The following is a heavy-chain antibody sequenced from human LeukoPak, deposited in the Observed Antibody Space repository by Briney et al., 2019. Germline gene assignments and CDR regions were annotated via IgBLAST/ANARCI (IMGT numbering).Heavy chain of an antibody. CDR1: GFTFRSHA. J-gene: IGHJ3*02. V-gene: IGHV3-33*06. Sequence: GGSLRLSCATSGFTFRSHAMHWVRQSPGKGLEWVAQIWYDGSNKYYADSVKGRFSVSRDNSRNTLYLQMNSLRAEDTAVYYCAKSFGGYSSLFDIWGQGTMVTVSS. CDR2: IWYDGSNK. CDR3: AKSFGGYSSLFDI. D-gene: IGHD6-13*01.